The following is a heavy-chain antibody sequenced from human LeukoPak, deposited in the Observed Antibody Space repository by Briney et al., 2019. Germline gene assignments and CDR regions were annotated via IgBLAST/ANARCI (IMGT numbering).Heavy chain of an antibody. D-gene: IGHD6-6*01. J-gene: IGHJ3*02. CDR3: AMRIAARPGGDAFDI. Sequence: GASVKVSCKASGGTFSSYAISWVRQAPGQGLEWMGGIIPIFGTANYAQKFQGRVTITADESTSTAYMELSSLRSEDTAVYYCAMRIAARPGGDAFDIWGQGTMVTVSS. CDR2: IIPIFGTA. CDR1: GGTFSSYA. V-gene: IGHV1-69*13.